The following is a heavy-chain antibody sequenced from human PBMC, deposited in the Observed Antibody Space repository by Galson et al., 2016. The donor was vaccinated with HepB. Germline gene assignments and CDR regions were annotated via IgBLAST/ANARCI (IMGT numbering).Heavy chain of an antibody. CDR3: ARDTGGGGYNPQH. CDR1: GFIFSHFG. D-gene: IGHD1-1*01. J-gene: IGHJ4*01. CDR2: IWFDGTTE. V-gene: IGHV3-33*01. Sequence: SLRLSCAASGFIFSHFGMHWVRQAPGQGLEWVALIWFDGTTEYYADSVKGRFTVSRDNSKNTLYRQMNRLRVDDTAVYYCARDTGGGGYNPQHWGLGTLVTVSS.